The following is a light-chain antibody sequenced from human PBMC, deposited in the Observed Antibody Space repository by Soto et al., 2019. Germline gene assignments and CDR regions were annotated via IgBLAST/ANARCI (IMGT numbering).Light chain of an antibody. CDR3: AAGDDSLNGPV. CDR1: SSNIGSNT. CDR2: SNN. V-gene: IGLV1-44*01. Sequence: QSVLTQPPSASGTPGQRVTISWSGSSSNIGSNTVNWYQQLPGTAPKLLIYSNNQRPSGVPDRVSGSKSGTSASLAISGLQSEDEADYYCAAGDDSLNGPVFGGGTKLTVL. J-gene: IGLJ3*02.